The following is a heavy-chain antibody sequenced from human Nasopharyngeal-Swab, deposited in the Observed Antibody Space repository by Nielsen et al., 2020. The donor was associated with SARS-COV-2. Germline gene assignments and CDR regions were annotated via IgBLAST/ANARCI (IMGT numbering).Heavy chain of an antibody. CDR1: GFNFRTYW. CDR3: AAQGWYRFDY. J-gene: IGHJ4*02. V-gene: IGHV3-7*05. CDR2: VKSDGSET. D-gene: IGHD2-15*01. Sequence: GESLKISCAVSGFNFRTYWMSWVRQAPGKGLEWVASVKSDGSETYYVDSLKGRFTISRDNAKDSLYLQMSSLRAEDTAMYHCAAQGWYRFDYWGQGTLVTVSS.